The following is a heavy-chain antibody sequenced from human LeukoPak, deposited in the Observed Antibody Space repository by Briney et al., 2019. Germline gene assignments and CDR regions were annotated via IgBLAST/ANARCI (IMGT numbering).Heavy chain of an antibody. CDR3: ARVRGSDWSVYHIDN. CDR2: INSDGSST. J-gene: IGHJ4*02. V-gene: IGHV3-74*03. Sequence: GGSLRLSCAASGFTFSNNWLHWVRQAPGKGLVWVSRINSDGSSTTYADSVKGRFTISRDNAKNTLYLQMNSLRAEDTAVYYCARVRGSDWSVYHIDNWGQGTLVTVSS. D-gene: IGHD6-19*01. CDR1: GFTFSNNW.